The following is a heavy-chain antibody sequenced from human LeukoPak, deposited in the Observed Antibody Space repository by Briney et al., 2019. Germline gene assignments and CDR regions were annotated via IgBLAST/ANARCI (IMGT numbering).Heavy chain of an antibody. CDR3: ARALWEGVYYHYGMDV. J-gene: IGHJ6*02. CDR2: ISSSGSTI. CDR1: GFTFSDYY. V-gene: IGHV3-11*01. Sequence: GSLRLSCAASGFTFSDYYMSWIRQAPGKGLEWVSYISSSGSTIYYADSVKGRFTISRDNAKNSLYLQMNSLRAEDTAVYYCARALWEGVYYHYGMDVWGQGTTVTVSS. D-gene: IGHD1-26*01.